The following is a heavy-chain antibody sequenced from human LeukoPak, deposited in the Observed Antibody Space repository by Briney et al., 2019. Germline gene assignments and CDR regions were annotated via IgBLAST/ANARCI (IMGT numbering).Heavy chain of an antibody. CDR2: ISYDGSNK. CDR3: ARDFRTVGAATGHYYGMDV. V-gene: IGHV3-30*03. D-gene: IGHD1-26*01. Sequence: GRSLRLSCAASGFTFSSYGMHWVRQAPGKGLEWVAVISYDGSNKYYAYSVKGRFTISRDNSKNTLSLQTNSLRPEDTALYYCARDFRTVGAATGHYYGMDVWGQGTTVTVSS. J-gene: IGHJ6*02. CDR1: GFTFSSYG.